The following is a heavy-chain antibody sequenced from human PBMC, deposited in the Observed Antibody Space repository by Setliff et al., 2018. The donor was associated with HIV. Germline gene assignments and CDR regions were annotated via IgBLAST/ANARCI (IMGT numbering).Heavy chain of an antibody. J-gene: IGHJ2*01. CDR3: ARDQRLPGVQPPYWYFDL. Sequence: SETLSLTCAVFGESFSNYHWNWFRQPPGGGLEWIGEISHSGNTGYNSSLKSRVTISVDTSKKQFSLEMRSLTAADTAIYYCARDQRLPGVQPPYWYFDLWGRGTLVTVSS. D-gene: IGHD2-2*01. CDR1: GESFSNYH. CDR2: ISHSGNT. V-gene: IGHV4-34*01.